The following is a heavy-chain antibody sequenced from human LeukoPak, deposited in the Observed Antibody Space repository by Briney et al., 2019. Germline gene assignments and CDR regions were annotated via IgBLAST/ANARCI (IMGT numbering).Heavy chain of an antibody. Sequence: SETLSLTCTVSGGSISSYYWSWIRQPPGKGLEWIGYIYYSGSTNYNPSLKSRVNISVDTSKNQFSLKLSSVTAADTAVYYCAREGGHYYDSSGPPALWADAFDIWGQGTMVTVSS. CDR1: GGSISSYY. D-gene: IGHD3-22*01. V-gene: IGHV4-59*01. CDR2: IYYSGST. CDR3: AREGGHYYDSSGPPALWADAFDI. J-gene: IGHJ3*02.